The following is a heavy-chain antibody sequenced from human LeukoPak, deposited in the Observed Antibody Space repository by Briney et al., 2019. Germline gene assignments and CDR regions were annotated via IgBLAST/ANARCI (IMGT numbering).Heavy chain of an antibody. D-gene: IGHD2-21*02. V-gene: IGHV3-15*01. CDR1: GFTFSNAC. J-gene: IGHJ4*02. CDR2: IKNKTEGGRM. Sequence: GGSLRLSCAASGFTFSNACMSWVRQAPGKGLEWVGHIKNKTEGGRMDSAEPVKGRFTLSRDDSQNTLYLQINSLRTEDTAVYYCTTDTVQYCGGDCLGYYLDYWGEGTLVTVSS. CDR3: TTDTVQYCGGDCLGYYLDY.